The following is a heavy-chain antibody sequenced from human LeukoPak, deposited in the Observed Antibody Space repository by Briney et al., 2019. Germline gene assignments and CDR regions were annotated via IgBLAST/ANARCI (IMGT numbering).Heavy chain of an antibody. Sequence: PSETLSLTCTVSGGSISSYYWSWIRQHPGKGLEWIGYIYYSGSTYYNPSLKSRVTISVDTSKNQFSLKLSSVTAADTAVYYCAREASGYNYFDYWGQGTLVTVSS. V-gene: IGHV4-59*06. CDR2: IYYSGST. J-gene: IGHJ4*02. CDR1: GGSISSYY. D-gene: IGHD3-22*01. CDR3: AREASGYNYFDY.